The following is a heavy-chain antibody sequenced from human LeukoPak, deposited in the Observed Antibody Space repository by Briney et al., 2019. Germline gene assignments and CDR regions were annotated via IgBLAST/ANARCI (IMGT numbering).Heavy chain of an antibody. V-gene: IGHV3-13*04. Sequence: PGGSLRLSCAASGFAFSNYDMLWVRQATGKGLEWVSAINTAADTYYPDSVKGRFTISRENAKSSLYLQMNSLRVGDMAVYYCVRAPPGTGWLIDHWGQGTLVAVSS. CDR1: GFAFSNYD. CDR2: INTAADT. CDR3: VRAPPGTGWLIDH. D-gene: IGHD6-19*01. J-gene: IGHJ4*02.